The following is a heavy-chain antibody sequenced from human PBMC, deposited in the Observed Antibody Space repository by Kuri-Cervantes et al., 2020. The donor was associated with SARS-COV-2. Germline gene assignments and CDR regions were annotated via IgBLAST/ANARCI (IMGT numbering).Heavy chain of an antibody. J-gene: IGHJ5*02. D-gene: IGHD2-2*01. CDR2: FYYSGST. V-gene: IGHV4-39*01. CDR1: GGSISSSSYY. CDR3: ARHVGCSSTSCDGYNWFDP. Sequence: GSLRLSCTVSGGSISSSSYYWGWIRQPPGKGLEWIGSFYYSGSTYYNPSLKSRVTISVDTSKNQFSLKLSSVTAADTAVYYCARHVGCSSTSCDGYNWFDPWGQGTLVTVSS.